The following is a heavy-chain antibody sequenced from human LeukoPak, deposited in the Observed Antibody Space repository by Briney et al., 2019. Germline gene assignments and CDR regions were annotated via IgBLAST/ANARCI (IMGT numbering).Heavy chain of an antibody. J-gene: IGHJ6*03. Sequence: GRSLRLSCAASGFTFSSYAMHWVRQAPGKGLEWVAVISYDGSNKYYADSVKGRFTISRDNSKNTLYLQMNSLRAEDTAVYYCAREARDYYYMDVWGKGTTVTVSS. CDR3: AREARDYYYMDV. CDR2: ISYDGSNK. V-gene: IGHV3-30*01. CDR1: GFTFSSYA.